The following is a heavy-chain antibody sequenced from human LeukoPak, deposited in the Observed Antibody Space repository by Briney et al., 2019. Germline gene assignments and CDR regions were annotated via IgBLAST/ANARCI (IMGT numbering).Heavy chain of an antibody. V-gene: IGHV1-18*04. Sequence: ASVTVSCTASGYTFTSYGISWVRQAPGQGLEWMGWISAYNGNTNYAQKLQGRVTMTTDTSTSTAYMELRSLRSDDTAVYYCASSIRLDAFDIWGQGTMVTVSS. D-gene: IGHD4-17*01. J-gene: IGHJ3*02. CDR3: ASSIRLDAFDI. CDR2: ISAYNGNT. CDR1: GYTFTSYG.